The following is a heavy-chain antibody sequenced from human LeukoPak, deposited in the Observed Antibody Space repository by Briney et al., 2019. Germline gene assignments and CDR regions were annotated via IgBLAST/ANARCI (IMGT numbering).Heavy chain of an antibody. Sequence: SVKVSCKASGGTFSSYAISWVRQAPGQGLEWMGGIIPIFGTANYAQKFQGKVTITADESTSTAYMELSSLRSEDTAVYYCARGGGELEDWPIDYWGQGTLVTVSS. CDR2: IIPIFGTA. J-gene: IGHJ4*02. CDR1: GGTFSSYA. V-gene: IGHV1-69*01. CDR3: ARGGGELEDWPIDY. D-gene: IGHD1-7*01.